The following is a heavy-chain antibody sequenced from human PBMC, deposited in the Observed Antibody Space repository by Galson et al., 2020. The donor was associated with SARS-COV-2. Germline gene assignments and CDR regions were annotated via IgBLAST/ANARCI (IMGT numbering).Heavy chain of an antibody. J-gene: IGHJ5*02. CDR2: FDPEDGET. D-gene: IGHD2-15*01. V-gene: IGHV1-24*01. CDR3: ATTPCLVVAGCFDP. CDR1: GYTLTELS. Sequence: ASVKVSCKVSGYTLTELSMHWVRQAPGKGLEWMGGFDPEDGETTYAQKFQGRVTMTEDTSTDTAYMELSSMRSEDTAVSYCATTPCLVVAGCFDPWGQGTLVTVSS.